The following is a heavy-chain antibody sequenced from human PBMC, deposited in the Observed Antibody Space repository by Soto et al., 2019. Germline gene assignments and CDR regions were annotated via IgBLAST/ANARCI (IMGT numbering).Heavy chain of an antibody. D-gene: IGHD3-3*01. J-gene: IGHJ6*04. V-gene: IGHV3-30*18. CDR3: AKDLLRFLEWSWVAV. Sequence: GGSLRLSCAASGFTFSSYGMHWVRQAPGKGLEWVAVISYDGSNKYYADSVKGRFTISRDNSKNTLYLQMNSLRAEDTAVYYCAKDLLRFLEWSWVAVWGKGTTVTVSS. CDR2: ISYDGSNK. CDR1: GFTFSSYG.